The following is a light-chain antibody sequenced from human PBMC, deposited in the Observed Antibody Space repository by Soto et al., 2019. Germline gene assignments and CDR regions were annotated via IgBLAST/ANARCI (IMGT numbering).Light chain of an antibody. CDR1: SSDVGSYNF. CDR3: CSYAGSSTWV. V-gene: IGLV2-23*01. CDR2: EGS. J-gene: IGLJ1*01. Sequence: QSALTQPASVSGSPGQSITISCTGTSSDVGSYNFVSWYQQHPGKAPKLMIYEGSKRPSGVSNRCSGSKSGNTASLTISGLQAEDEADYYCCSYAGSSTWVFGTGTKLTVL.